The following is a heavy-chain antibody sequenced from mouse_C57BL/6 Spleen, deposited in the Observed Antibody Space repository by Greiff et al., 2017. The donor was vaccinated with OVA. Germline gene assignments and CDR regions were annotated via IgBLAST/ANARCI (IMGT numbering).Heavy chain of an antibody. V-gene: IGHV1-66*01. D-gene: IGHD1-1*01. Sequence: QVHVKQSGPELVKPGASVKISCKASGYSFTSYYIHWVKQRPGQGLEWIGWIYPGSGNTKYNEKFKGKATLTADTSSSTAYMQLSSLTSEDSAVYYCAASITTVVAKGAYYYAMDYWGQGTSVTVSS. J-gene: IGHJ4*01. CDR1: GYSFTSYY. CDR2: IYPGSGNT. CDR3: AASITTVVAKGAYYYAMDY.